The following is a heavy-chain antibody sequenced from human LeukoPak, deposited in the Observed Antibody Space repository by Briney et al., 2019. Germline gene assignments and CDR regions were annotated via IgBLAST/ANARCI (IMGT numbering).Heavy chain of an antibody. J-gene: IGHJ6*04. CDR3: AELGITMIGGV. CDR1: GFSFSSYN. D-gene: IGHD3-10*02. V-gene: IGHV3-21*01. CDR2: ISSSSSYI. Sequence: GGSLRLSCAASGFSFSSYNMNWVRQAPGKGLEWVSFISSSSSYIYYVDSVKGRFTISRDNAKNSLYLQMNSLRAEDTAVYYCAELGITMIGGVWGKRTTVTISS.